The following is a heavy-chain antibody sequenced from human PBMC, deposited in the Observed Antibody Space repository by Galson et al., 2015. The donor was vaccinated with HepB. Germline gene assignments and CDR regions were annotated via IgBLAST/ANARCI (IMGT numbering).Heavy chain of an antibody. V-gene: IGHV1-69*13. Sequence: SVKVSCKASGGTFSSYAISWVRQAPGQGLEWMGGIIPIFGTANYAQKFQGRVTITADESTSTAYMELSSLRSEDTAVYYCAREPLPSYSSSISSNWFDPWGQGTLVTVSS. D-gene: IGHD6-13*01. CDR3: AREPLPSYSSSISSNWFDP. CDR1: GGTFSSYA. J-gene: IGHJ5*02. CDR2: IIPIFGTA.